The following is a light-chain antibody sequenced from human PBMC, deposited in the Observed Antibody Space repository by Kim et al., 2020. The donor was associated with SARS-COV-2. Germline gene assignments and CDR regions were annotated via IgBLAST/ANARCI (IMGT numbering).Light chain of an antibody. V-gene: IGKV1-5*01. CDR3: QHHSTYPIT. Sequence: GDSVTITCRASQSIGGWLAWYQQKPGKAPKLLIYDASSVESGVPSRFSGSGSGTEFTLTISSLQPDDSATYYCQHHSTYPITFGQGTRLEIK. J-gene: IGKJ5*01. CDR1: QSIGGW. CDR2: DAS.